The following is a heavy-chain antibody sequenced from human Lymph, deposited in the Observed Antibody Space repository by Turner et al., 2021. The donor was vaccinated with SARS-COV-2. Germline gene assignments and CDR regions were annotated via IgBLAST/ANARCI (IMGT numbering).Heavy chain of an antibody. V-gene: IGHV4-34*01. CDR2: INHSGGT. CDR1: GGSFSAYY. D-gene: IGHD3-3*01. Sequence: VQLQQWGAGLLKPSETLSLTCAVYGGSFSAYYWSWIRQPPGKGLEWIGDINHSGGTNYNPSLKSRIIISVDTSKNQFSLKLSSVTAADTAVYYCARGRLRFLEWSHYYYTMDVWGQGTTVTVS. J-gene: IGHJ6*02. CDR3: ARGRLRFLEWSHYYYTMDV.